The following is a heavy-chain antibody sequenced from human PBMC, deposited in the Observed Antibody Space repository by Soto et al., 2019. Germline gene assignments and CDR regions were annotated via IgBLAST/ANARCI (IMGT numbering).Heavy chain of an antibody. J-gene: IGHJ3*02. Sequence: ASVKVSCKASGYTFTSYGISWVRQAPGQGLEWMGWISAYNGNTNYAQMLQGRVTMTTDTSTSTAYMELRSLRSDDTAVYYCARYGDYMNLGYAFDIWGQGTMVTVSS. D-gene: IGHD4-17*01. CDR2: ISAYNGNT. CDR1: GYTFTSYG. CDR3: ARYGDYMNLGYAFDI. V-gene: IGHV1-18*01.